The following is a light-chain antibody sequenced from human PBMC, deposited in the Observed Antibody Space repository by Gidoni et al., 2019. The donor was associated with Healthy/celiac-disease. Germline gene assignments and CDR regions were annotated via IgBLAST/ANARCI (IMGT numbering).Light chain of an antibody. CDR1: VLAKKY. J-gene: IGLJ2*01. CDR3: YSAADNNGV. V-gene: IGLV3-27*01. Sequence: SYELTQPSSVSVSPGQTARITCSGDVLAKKYARWFQHKPDQAPVLVIYKDNERPSGIPERFSGSSSGTTVTLTISGAQVEDEADYYCYSAADNNGVFGGGTKLTVL. CDR2: KDN.